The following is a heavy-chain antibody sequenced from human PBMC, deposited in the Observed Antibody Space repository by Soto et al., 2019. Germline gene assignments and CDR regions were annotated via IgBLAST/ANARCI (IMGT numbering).Heavy chain of an antibody. J-gene: IGHJ4*02. CDR1: GFVFKMYY. V-gene: IGHV3-74*01. Sequence: GGSLRLSCEASGFVFKMYYMHWVRQVPGKGPEWVSGISDDGKITTYADSVKDRFTISRDNAKDTLYLQLDNLRGDDTGLYYCIRGPRASSSGTGAYWGQGTQVTVSS. CDR2: ISDDGKIT. D-gene: IGHD2-2*01. CDR3: IRGPRASSSGTGAY.